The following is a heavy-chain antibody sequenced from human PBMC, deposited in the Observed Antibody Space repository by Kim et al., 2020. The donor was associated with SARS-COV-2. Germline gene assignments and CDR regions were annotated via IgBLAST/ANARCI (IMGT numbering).Heavy chain of an antibody. CDR3: ARGTVAGWNHNYGMDV. Sequence: SVKVSCKASGGTFSSYAISWVRQAPGQGLEWMGGIIPIFGTTNYAQKFQGRVTITADESTSTAYMELSSLRSEDTAVYYCARGTVAGWNHNYGMDVWGQGTTVTVSS. CDR2: IIPIFGTT. J-gene: IGHJ6*02. V-gene: IGHV1-69*13. D-gene: IGHD6-19*01. CDR1: GGTFSSYA.